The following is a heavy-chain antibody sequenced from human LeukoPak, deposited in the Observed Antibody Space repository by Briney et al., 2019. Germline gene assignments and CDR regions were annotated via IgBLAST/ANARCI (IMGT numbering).Heavy chain of an antibody. J-gene: IGHJ4*02. V-gene: IGHV3-30*02. CDR3: AREGGRAVPGRFDQ. CDR2: IQNDGSDK. D-gene: IGHD6-13*01. CDR1: GINFRSSG. Sequence: SGGSLRLSCAASGINFRSSGMHWVRQAPGKGLEWVTFIQNDGSDKYYAASVKGRFTISRDNSKNTVYLHMAGLRADDTALYYCAREGGRAVPGRFDQWGQGTLVTVSS.